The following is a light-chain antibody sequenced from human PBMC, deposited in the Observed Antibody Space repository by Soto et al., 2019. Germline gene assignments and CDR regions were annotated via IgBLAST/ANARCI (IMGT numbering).Light chain of an antibody. CDR3: KSHAGSNTYV. J-gene: IGLJ1*01. V-gene: IGLV2-8*01. Sequence: QPVLRQPPSAYVSPGHSFTISCTGTKNDIGVYDFVSWYQHHPGKAPRLIIYEVVQRPSGVPDRFSGSKSGNTASLTVSGLQAADEADHFCKSHAGSNTYVFGSGTKSPS. CDR1: KNDIGVYDF. CDR2: EVV.